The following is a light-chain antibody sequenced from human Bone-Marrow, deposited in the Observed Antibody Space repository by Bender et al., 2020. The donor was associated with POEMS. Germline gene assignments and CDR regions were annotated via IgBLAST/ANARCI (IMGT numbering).Light chain of an antibody. CDR2: DVS. CDR3: QSQDTTLTVV. CDR1: SSDVGAYNY. J-gene: IGLJ2*01. Sequence: QSALTQPASVSVSPGQSITISCTGTSSDVGAYNYVSWYQHHPGNVPKLMIFDVSNRPSGVSNRFSGSKSGNTASLTISGLPAEDEADYCCQSQDTTLTVVFGGGTKLSVL. V-gene: IGLV2-14*03.